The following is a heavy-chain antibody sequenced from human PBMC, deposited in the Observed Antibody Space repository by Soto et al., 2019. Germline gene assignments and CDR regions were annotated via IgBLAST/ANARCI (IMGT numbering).Heavy chain of an antibody. J-gene: IGHJ6*02. Sequence: PAETLSLTCAVSGGSISSSNWWRLVRQPPGEGLEVIGEIYHSGSTNYNPSLKSRFTISVDKAKNKLSLKMSSVTAADTAVYYCARVMGGGDYYHYYYGMDVWGQGTTVTVSS. CDR3: ARVMGGGDYYHYYYGMDV. CDR1: GGSISSSNW. D-gene: IGHD2-21*02. V-gene: IGHV4-4*02. CDR2: IYHSGST.